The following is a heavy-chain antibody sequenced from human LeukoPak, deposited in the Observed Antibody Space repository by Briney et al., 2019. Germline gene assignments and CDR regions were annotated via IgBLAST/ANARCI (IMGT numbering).Heavy chain of an antibody. V-gene: IGHV3-23*01. D-gene: IGHD2-21*02. CDR1: GFTFTSYA. J-gene: IGHJ4*02. CDR3: ARDQGVTDAPIFDY. CDR2: ISGSGGST. Sequence: PGGSLRLSCAASGFTFTSYAMSWVRQAPGKGLEWVSAISGSGGSTYYADSVKGRFTISRDNSKNTLYLQMNSLRAEDTAVYYCARDQGVTDAPIFDYWGQGTLVTVSS.